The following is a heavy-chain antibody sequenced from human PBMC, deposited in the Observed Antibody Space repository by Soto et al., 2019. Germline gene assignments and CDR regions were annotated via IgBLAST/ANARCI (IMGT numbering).Heavy chain of an antibody. CDR1: GFTFSSYG. V-gene: IGHV3-30*18. CDR3: AKDGYCSGGSCALPYYYYDYGMDV. Sequence: QVQLVESGGGVVQPGRSLRLSCAASGFTFSSYGMHWVRQAPGKGLEWVSVISYDGSNKYYADSVKGRFTISRDNSKNTLDLQMNRLRAEDTAVYYCAKDGYCSGGSCALPYYYYDYGMDVWGHGTTVTVSS. J-gene: IGHJ6*02. CDR2: ISYDGSNK. D-gene: IGHD2-15*01.